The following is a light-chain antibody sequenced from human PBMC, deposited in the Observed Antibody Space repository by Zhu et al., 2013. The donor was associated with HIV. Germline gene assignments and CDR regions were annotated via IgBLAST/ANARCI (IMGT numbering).Light chain of an antibody. CDR3: QHYGTSVFT. Sequence: IVLTQSPGTLSLSPGERGTVSCRASQALGSRFLAWYQQKPGQAPRLLIYGVSSRASGIPDRFSGSGSGTDFTLTISRLEPEDVAVYYCQHYGTSVFTFGPGTKVEIK. V-gene: IGKV3-20*01. CDR2: GVS. J-gene: IGKJ3*01. CDR1: QALGSRF.